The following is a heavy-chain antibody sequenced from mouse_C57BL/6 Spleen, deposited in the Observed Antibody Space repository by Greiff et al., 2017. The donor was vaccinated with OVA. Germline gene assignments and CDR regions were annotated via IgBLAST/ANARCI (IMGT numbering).Heavy chain of an antibody. J-gene: IGHJ2*01. CDR3: ARNYYGSSYFDY. CDR2: IYPGDGDT. V-gene: IGHV1-80*01. CDR1: GYAFSSYW. D-gene: IGHD1-1*01. Sequence: VQLQQSGAELVKPGASVKLSCKASGYAFSSYWMNWVKQRPGKGLEWIGQIYPGDGDTTYNGKFKGKATLTADKSSSTAYMQLSSLTSEDSAVYFCARNYYGSSYFDYWGQGTTLTVSS.